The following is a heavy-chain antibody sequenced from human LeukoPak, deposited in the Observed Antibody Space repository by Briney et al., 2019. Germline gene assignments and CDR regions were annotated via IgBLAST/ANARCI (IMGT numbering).Heavy chain of an antibody. J-gene: IGHJ4*02. CDR3: ARAKVVYTAIAPNPFFDY. Sequence: PGGSLRLSCAASGFTFTTYPMSWVRQAPGKGLEWIGYIYYSGSTNYNPSLKSRVTISVDTSKNQFSLKLSSVTAADTAVYYCARAKVVYTAIAPNPFFDYWGQGTLVTVSS. CDR2: IYYSGST. D-gene: IGHD5-18*01. CDR1: GFTFTTYP. V-gene: IGHV4-59*01.